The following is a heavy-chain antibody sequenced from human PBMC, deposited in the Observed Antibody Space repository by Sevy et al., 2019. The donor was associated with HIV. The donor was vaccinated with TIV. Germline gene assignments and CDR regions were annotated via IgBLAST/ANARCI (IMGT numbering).Heavy chain of an antibody. J-gene: IGHJ3*02. V-gene: IGHV1-69*06. Sequence: ASVKVSCKSSGGTFSTFALNWVRQVPGQGLEWMGDTSPIFETANYAQSFQGRLKITAERSTKTSKMELSSLRFDDTGVYYCAMDSGFKLPAFDIWGQGTLVTVSS. CDR1: GGTFSTFA. CDR3: AMDSGFKLPAFDI. D-gene: IGHD6-25*01. CDR2: TSPIFETA.